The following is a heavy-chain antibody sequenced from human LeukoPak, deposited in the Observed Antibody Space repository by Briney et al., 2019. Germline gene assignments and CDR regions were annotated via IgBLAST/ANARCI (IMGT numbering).Heavy chain of an antibody. V-gene: IGHV4-39*07. Sequence: SETLSLTCTVSGGSISSSSYYWGWIRQPPGKGLEWIGSIYYSGNTYYNPSLKSRVTISVDTSKNQFSLKLSSVTAADTAVYYCARGRVGATTGFGFWGQGTLVTVSS. J-gene: IGHJ4*02. CDR3: ARGRVGATTGFGF. CDR2: IYYSGNT. D-gene: IGHD1-26*01. CDR1: GGSISSSSYY.